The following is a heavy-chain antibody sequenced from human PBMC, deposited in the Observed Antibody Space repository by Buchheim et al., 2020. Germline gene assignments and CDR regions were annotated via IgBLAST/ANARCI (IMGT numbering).Heavy chain of an antibody. Sequence: EVQLVESGGGLVQPGGSLKLSCAVSGFTFSGSAMHWVRQASGKGLEWVGRIRSKANSYATAYAASVKGRFTISRADSKNTAYLQMNSLKTEDTAVYYCTVYDSSSGYWGQGTL. V-gene: IGHV3-73*01. J-gene: IGHJ4*02. CDR3: TVYDSSSGY. CDR1: GFTFSGSA. CDR2: IRSKANSYAT. D-gene: IGHD3-22*01.